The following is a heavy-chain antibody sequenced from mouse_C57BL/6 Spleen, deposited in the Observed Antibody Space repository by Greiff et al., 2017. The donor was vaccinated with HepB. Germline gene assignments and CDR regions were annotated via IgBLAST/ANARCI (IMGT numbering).Heavy chain of an antibody. D-gene: IGHD2-5*01. CDR1: GYAFSSSW. J-gene: IGHJ4*01. CDR3: ARDYYSNRYAMDY. CDR2: IYPGDGDT. Sequence: QVQLQQSGPELVKPGASVKISCKASGYAFSSSWMNWVKQRPGKGLEWIGRIYPGDGDTNYNGKFKGKATLTADKSSSTAYMQLSSLTSADSAVYCGARDYYSNRYAMDYWGQGTSVTVSS. V-gene: IGHV1-82*01.